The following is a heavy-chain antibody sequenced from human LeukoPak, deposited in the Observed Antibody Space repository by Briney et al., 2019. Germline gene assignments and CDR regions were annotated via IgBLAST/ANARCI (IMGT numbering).Heavy chain of an antibody. Sequence: GASVKVSCKASGGTFSNYGISWVRQAPGQGREGMGGIIPIFGTPKYEEKFQGRGTITADEASNIVYMELTSLRLEDTALYFCAGGDTVAVTGSTESWGQGTLVTVSS. J-gene: IGHJ5*02. CDR2: IIPIFGTP. CDR3: AGGDTVAVTGSTES. V-gene: IGHV1-69*13. D-gene: IGHD6-19*01. CDR1: GGTFSNYG.